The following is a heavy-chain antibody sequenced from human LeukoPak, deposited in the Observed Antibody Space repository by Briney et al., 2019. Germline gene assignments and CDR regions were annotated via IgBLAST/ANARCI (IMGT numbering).Heavy chain of an antibody. V-gene: IGHV3-30*18. CDR2: ISYDGSDK. CDR3: AKPGNWSRSTSCLNWFDP. J-gene: IGHJ5*02. Sequence: TGGSLRLSCVASGFTFSRNAMHWVRQAPGKGPEWVAIISYDGSDKYYADSVKGRFTISRDNSQNTLYLQMNSLRAEDTAVYYCAKPGNWSRSTSCLNWFDPWGQGTLVTVSS. CDR1: GFTFSRNA. D-gene: IGHD2-2*01.